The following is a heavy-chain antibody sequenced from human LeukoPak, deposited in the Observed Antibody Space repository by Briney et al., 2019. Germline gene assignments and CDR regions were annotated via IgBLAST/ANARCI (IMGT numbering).Heavy chain of an antibody. V-gene: IGHV3-7*03. J-gene: IGHJ6*04. Sequence: PGGSLRLSCAVSGFPFSNSWMYWVRQAPGKGLEGVANIKKDGSGISYVESVKGRFIISRDNSRNSLYLQMNSLTVEDTAVYFCAGGNAMDVWGKGTAVTVYS. CDR3: AGGNAMDV. CDR2: IKKDGSGI. CDR1: GFPFSNSW.